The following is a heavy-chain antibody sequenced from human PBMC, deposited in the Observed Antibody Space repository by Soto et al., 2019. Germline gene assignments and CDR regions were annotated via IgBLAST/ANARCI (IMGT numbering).Heavy chain of an antibody. J-gene: IGHJ6*02. CDR2: ISAYNGNT. D-gene: IGHD5-18*01. Sequence: QVQLVQSGAEVKKPGASVKVSCKASGYTFTSYGIIWVRQAPGQGLEGMGWISAYNGNTNYAQKLQGRVTMTTDTSTSTAYMELRSLRADDTAVYYCASVKYSPPYYYYYGMDVWGQGTTVPVSS. CDR1: GYTFTSYG. V-gene: IGHV1-18*01. CDR3: ASVKYSPPYYYYYGMDV.